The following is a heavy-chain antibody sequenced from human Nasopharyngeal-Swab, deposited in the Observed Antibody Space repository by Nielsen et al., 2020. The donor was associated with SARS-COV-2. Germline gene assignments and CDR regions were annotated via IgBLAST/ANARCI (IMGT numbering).Heavy chain of an antibody. CDR1: GGSISSSSYY. V-gene: IGHV4-39*01. CDR3: ARHFSFSGVPYVRLWFDP. J-gene: IGHJ5*02. Sequence: SETLSLTCTVSGGSISSSSYYWGWIRQPPGKGLEWIGSIYHSGSTYYNPSLKSRVTISVDTSKNQFSLKLSSVTAADTAVYYCARHFSFSGVPYVRLWFDPWGQGTLVTVSS. CDR2: IYHSGST. D-gene: IGHD3-10*02.